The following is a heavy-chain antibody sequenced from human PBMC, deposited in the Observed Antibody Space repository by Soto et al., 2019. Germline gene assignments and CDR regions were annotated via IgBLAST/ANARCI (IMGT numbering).Heavy chain of an antibody. CDR3: ATLNYYDSSGYYRDDY. J-gene: IGHJ4*02. D-gene: IGHD3-22*01. Sequence: ASVKVSCKVSGYTLTELSMHWVRQAPGKGLEWMGGFDPEDGETIYAQKFQGRVTMTEDTSTDTAYMELSSLRSEDTAVYYCATLNYYDSSGYYRDDYWGQGTPVTVSS. CDR2: FDPEDGET. CDR1: GYTLTELS. V-gene: IGHV1-24*01.